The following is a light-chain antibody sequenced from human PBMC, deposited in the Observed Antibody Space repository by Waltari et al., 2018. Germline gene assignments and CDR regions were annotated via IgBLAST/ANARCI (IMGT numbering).Light chain of an antibody. CDR3: QQFNDFLG. CDR1: QGIRSA. J-gene: IGKJ4*01. CDR2: DAS. V-gene: IGKV1D-13*01. Sequence: QLTQSPYSLSASVGDRVTVTCRASQGIRSALAWYQQKPGKPPKLLIYDASSLQSGVPPRFSGSGSRTDFALTISSLQPEDLATDYCQQFNDFLGFGGGTKVEIK.